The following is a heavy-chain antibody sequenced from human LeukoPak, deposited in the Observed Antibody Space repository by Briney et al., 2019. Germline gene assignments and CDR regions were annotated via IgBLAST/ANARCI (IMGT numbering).Heavy chain of an antibody. Sequence: PSETLSLTCTVSGGSVSSGSYYWSWIRQPPGKGLEWIGYIYYSGSTDYNPSLKSRVTISVDTSKNQFSLKLSSVTAADTAVYYCARGRGWYRAMEYWGQGTLVTVSS. CDR1: GGSVSSGSYY. CDR3: ARGRGWYRAMEY. D-gene: IGHD6-19*01. V-gene: IGHV4-61*01. J-gene: IGHJ4*02. CDR2: IYYSGST.